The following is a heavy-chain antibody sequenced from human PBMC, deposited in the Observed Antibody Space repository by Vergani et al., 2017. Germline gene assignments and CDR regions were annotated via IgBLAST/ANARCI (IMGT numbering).Heavy chain of an antibody. D-gene: IGHD6-19*01. CDR2: ISYDGSNK. CDR3: AKEPGYSSGWEIYYYYYMDV. Sequence: QVQLVESGGGVVQPGGSLRLSCAASGFTFSSYGMHWVRQAPGKGLEWVAVISYDGSNKYYADSVKGRFTISRDNSKNTLYLQMNSLRAEDTAVYYCAKEPGYSSGWEIYYYYYMDVWGKGTTVTVSS. V-gene: IGHV3-30*18. J-gene: IGHJ6*03. CDR1: GFTFSSYG.